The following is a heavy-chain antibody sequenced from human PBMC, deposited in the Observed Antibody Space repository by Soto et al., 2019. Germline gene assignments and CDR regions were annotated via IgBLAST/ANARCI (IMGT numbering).Heavy chain of an antibody. D-gene: IGHD3-10*01. Sequence: GGSLRLSCAASGFTFSSYAMSWVRQAPGKGLEWVSAISGSGGSTYYADSVKGRFTISXXXSXXTXXLXXNXXRAEDTAVYYCAKGGQSYDYWGQGTLVTVSS. CDR3: AKGGQSYDY. CDR2: ISGSGGST. J-gene: IGHJ4*02. V-gene: IGHV3-23*01. CDR1: GFTFSSYA.